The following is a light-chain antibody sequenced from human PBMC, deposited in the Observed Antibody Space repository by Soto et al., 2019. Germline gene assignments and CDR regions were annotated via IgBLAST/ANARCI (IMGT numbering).Light chain of an antibody. V-gene: IGKV1-39*01. CDR3: QQSYSTPIT. CDR2: AAS. Sequence: DIQMTQSPSSLSASVGDSVTITCRASQSISSYLNWYQQKPGKAHKXLIYAASSLQSGVPSRFSGSVSGTDLTITLSSLQPEDCETYDCQQSYSTPITFGQGTRLEIK. CDR1: QSISSY. J-gene: IGKJ5*01.